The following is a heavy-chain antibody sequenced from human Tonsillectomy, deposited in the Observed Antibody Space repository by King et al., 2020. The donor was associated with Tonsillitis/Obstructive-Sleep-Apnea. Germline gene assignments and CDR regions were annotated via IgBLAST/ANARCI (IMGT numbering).Heavy chain of an antibody. J-gene: IGHJ3*02. CDR2: INHSGST. CDR1: GGSFSGYY. D-gene: IGHD2-15*01. CDR3: ARGRTKTHIVVVVAAKRNDAFDI. Sequence: VQLQQWGAGLLKPSETLSLTCAVYGGSFSGYYWSWIRQPPGKGLEWIGEINHSGSTNYNPSLKSRVTISVDTSKNQFSLKLSSVTAADTAVYYCARGRTKTHIVVVVAAKRNDAFDIWGQGTMVTVSS. V-gene: IGHV4-34*01.